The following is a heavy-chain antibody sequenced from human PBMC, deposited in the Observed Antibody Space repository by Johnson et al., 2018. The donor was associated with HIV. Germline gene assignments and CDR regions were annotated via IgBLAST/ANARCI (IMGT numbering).Heavy chain of an antibody. CDR3: AKVRYYDRDAFDI. V-gene: IGHV3-30*18. Sequence: QVQLVESGGGVVQPGGSQRLSCAASGFTFSSYGMHWVRQAPGKGLEWVALISYDGNNKYYVDSVKGRFTISRDNSKNTLYLQMNSLRAEDTAVHYCAKVRYYDRDAFDIWGPGTLVTVSP. D-gene: IGHD3-22*01. J-gene: IGHJ3*02. CDR1: GFTFSSYG. CDR2: ISYDGNNK.